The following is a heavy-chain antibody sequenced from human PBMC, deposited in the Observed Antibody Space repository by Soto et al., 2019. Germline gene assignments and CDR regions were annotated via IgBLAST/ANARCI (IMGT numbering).Heavy chain of an antibody. CDR3: TQTLDSGNSIFADY. CDR1: GFTFSDSA. D-gene: IGHD2-21*02. Sequence: GGSLRLSCAASGFTFSDSAMHWVRQASGKGLEWVGRVRSKANSYATTYAASVKGRFTISRDDSKNTAYLQMNSLKTEDTAVYYCTQTLDSGNSIFADYWGQGTMVTVSS. J-gene: IGHJ4*02. V-gene: IGHV3-73*01. CDR2: VRSKANSYAT.